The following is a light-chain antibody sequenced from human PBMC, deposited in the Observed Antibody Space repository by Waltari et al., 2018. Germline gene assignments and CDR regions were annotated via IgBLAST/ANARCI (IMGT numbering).Light chain of an antibody. J-gene: IGLJ2*01. CDR3: SSFAGSSQML. CDR1: SSDVGGFDY. CDR2: EVS. V-gene: IGLV2-8*01. Sequence: QSALTQPPSASGPPGQSVTISCTGPSSDVGGFDYVSWYQQHPGKVPRLMIYEVSKRPSGVPDRFSGSKSGNTASLTVSGLQVEDEADYYCSSFAGSSQMLFGGGTKLTVL.